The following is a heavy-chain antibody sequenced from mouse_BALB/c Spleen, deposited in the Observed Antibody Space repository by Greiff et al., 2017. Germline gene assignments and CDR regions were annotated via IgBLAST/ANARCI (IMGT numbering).Heavy chain of an antibody. D-gene: IGHD2-3*01. CDR3: ARHDADFDV. CDR1: GFTFSSYG. J-gene: IGHJ1*01. V-gene: IGHV5-6*02. CDR2: ISSGGSYT. Sequence: DVKLVESGGDLVKPGGSLKLSCAASGFTFSSYGMSWVRQTPDKRLEWVATISSGGSYTYYPDSVKGRFTISRDNAKNTLYLQMSSLKSEDTAMYYCARHDADFDVWGAGTTVTVSS.